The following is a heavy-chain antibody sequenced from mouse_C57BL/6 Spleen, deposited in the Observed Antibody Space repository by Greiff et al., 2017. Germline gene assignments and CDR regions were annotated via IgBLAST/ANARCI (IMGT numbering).Heavy chain of an antibody. V-gene: IGHV5-9*01. Sequence: DVQLQESGGGLVKPGGSLKLSCAASGSTFSSYTMSWVRQTPEKRLEWVATISGGGGNTYYPDTVKGRFTISRDNAKNTLYLQMSSLRSEDTALYYCGRRGGYDVQAMGCWGQGTSGTVSS. CDR1: GSTFSSYT. CDR3: GRRGGYDVQAMGC. CDR2: ISGGGGNT. J-gene: IGHJ4*01. D-gene: IGHD2-2*01.